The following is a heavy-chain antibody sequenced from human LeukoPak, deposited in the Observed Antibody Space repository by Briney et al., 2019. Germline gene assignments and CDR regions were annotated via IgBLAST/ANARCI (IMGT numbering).Heavy chain of an antibody. J-gene: IGHJ4*02. CDR2: ISAYDGNT. CDR1: GYTFTSYG. CDR3: ARDNTLWFGEFDY. V-gene: IGHV1-18*04. Sequence: GSVKVSCKASGYTFTSYGISWVRQAPGQGLEWMAWISAYDGNTNYAQKLQGRVTMTTDTSTSTAYMELRSLRSEDTAVYYCARDNTLWFGEFDYWGQGTLVTVSS. D-gene: IGHD3-10*01.